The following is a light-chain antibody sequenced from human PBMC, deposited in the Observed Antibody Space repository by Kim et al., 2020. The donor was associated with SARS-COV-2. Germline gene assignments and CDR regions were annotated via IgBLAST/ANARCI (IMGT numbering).Light chain of an antibody. CDR1: QSISSY. CDR2: AAS. J-gene: IGKJ1*01. Sequence: ASVGDRVTITSRASQSISSYLNWDQQKPGKAPKLLIYAASSLQSGVPSRFSGSGSGTDFTLTISSLQPEDFATYYCQQSYSTPWTFGQGTKVDIK. CDR3: QQSYSTPWT. V-gene: IGKV1-39*01.